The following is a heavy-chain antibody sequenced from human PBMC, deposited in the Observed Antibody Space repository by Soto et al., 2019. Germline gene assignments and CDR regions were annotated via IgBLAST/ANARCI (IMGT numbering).Heavy chain of an antibody. CDR1: GFTFSSYA. CDR2: ISGSGGST. J-gene: IGHJ6*02. Sequence: EVQLLESGGGLVQPGGSLRLSCAASGFTFSSYAMSWVRQAPGKGLEWVSAISGSGGSTYYADSVKGRFTISRDNSKNTLYLQMNSLRAEDTAVDDCARVVTMYSSAPGVYYYYGMDVWGQGTTVTVSS. D-gene: IGHD6-25*01. CDR3: ARVVTMYSSAPGVYYYYGMDV. V-gene: IGHV3-23*01.